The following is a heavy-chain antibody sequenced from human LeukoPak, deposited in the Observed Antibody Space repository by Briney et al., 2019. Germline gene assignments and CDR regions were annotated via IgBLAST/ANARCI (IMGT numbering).Heavy chain of an antibody. V-gene: IGHV1-69*04. CDR2: IIPILGIA. CDR3: ARDSGKYYYDSSGYAY. CDR1: GYTFTSYG. D-gene: IGHD3-22*01. Sequence: SVKVSCKASGYTFTSYGISWVRQAPGQGLEWMGRIIPILGIANYAQKFRGRVTITADKSTSTAYMELSSLRSEDTAVYYCARDSGKYYYDSSGYAYWGQGTLVTVSS. J-gene: IGHJ4*02.